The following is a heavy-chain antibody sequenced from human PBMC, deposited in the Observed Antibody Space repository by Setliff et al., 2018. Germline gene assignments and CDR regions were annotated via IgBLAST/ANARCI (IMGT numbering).Heavy chain of an antibody. D-gene: IGHD6-13*01. CDR3: ATGSLVAAGTGH. V-gene: IGHV7-4-1*02. Sequence: ASVKVSCKASGYAFTTYAITWMRQAPGQGLEYMGWINTRTGNPMYAQGFTGRFVFSLDPSVSTAYLQISSLKAEDTALYYCATGSLVAAGTGHWGQGTLVTVSS. CDR1: GYAFTTYA. J-gene: IGHJ4*02. CDR2: INTRTGNP.